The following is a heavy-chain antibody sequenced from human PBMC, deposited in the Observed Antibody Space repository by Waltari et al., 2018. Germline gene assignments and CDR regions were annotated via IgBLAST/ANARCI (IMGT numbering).Heavy chain of an antibody. V-gene: IGHV3-64D*06. CDR3: VSAYSRGWELDY. D-gene: IGHD6-19*01. CDR1: GFTFSTSV. Sequence: EVQLVESGGDLVKPGGSLRLSCSASGFTFSTSVMHWVRQAPGKGLEYVSAISSNGHNTYYTDSVKGRFTISRDNSKNTLYLQMSSLRAEDTAVYYCVSAYSRGWELDYWGQGTLVTVSS. CDR2: ISSNGHNT. J-gene: IGHJ4*02.